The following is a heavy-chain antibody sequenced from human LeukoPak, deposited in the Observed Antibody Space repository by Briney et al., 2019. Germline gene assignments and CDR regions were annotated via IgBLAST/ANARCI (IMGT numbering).Heavy chain of an antibody. D-gene: IGHD1-26*01. Sequence: SETLSLTCAVYGGSFSGYYWSWIRQPPGKGLEWIGYIYYSGSTNYNPSLKSRVTISVDTSKNQFSLKLSSVTAADTAVYYCARGWWELWGYYYYMDVWGKGATVTVSS. CDR1: GGSFSGYY. CDR3: ARGWWELWGYYYYMDV. V-gene: IGHV4-59*01. J-gene: IGHJ6*03. CDR2: IYYSGST.